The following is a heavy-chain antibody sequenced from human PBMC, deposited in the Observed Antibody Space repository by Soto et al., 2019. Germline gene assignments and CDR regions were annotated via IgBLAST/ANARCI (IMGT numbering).Heavy chain of an antibody. Sequence: EVQLVESGGGLVQPGGSLRLSCAASGFTVSSNYMSWVRQAPGKGVEWVSVIYSGGSTYYADSVKVRFTISRDNSKNTLYLPINILRAEDTAVYYCARDRYTIYAFDILGQGTM. CDR3: ARDRYTIYAFDI. J-gene: IGHJ3*02. V-gene: IGHV3-66*01. CDR2: IYSGGST. CDR1: GFTVSSNY. D-gene: IGHD1-1*01.